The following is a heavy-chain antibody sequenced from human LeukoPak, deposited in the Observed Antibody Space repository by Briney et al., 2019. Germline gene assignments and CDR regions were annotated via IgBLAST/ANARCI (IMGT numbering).Heavy chain of an antibody. J-gene: IGHJ4*02. CDR1: GFTFSSYA. CDR2: ISGSGGST. D-gene: IGHD3-16*01. Sequence: GGSLRLSCAASGFTFSSYAMSWVRQAPGKGLEWVSAISGSGGSTYYADSVKGRFTISRDNAKNSLFLQMNSLRTEDTAVYYCTRKEHNYDYVRDYWGQGTLVTVSS. CDR3: TRKEHNYDYVRDY. V-gene: IGHV3-23*01.